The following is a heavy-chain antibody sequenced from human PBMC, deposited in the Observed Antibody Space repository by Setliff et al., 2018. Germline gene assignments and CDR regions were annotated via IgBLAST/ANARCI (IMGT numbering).Heavy chain of an antibody. CDR1: GYTFSTYA. CDR3: ARGGMAAANRKGVFEY. Sequence: ASVKVSFKASGYTFSTYALSWVRQAPGQGLEWMGIINPGGGSASYAEKFQGRVTMTRDTSTSTFYMEVNILRSDDTAVYYCARGGMAAANRKGVFEYWGQGTLVTVSS. V-gene: IGHV1-46*01. D-gene: IGHD6-13*01. J-gene: IGHJ4*02. CDR2: INPGGGSA.